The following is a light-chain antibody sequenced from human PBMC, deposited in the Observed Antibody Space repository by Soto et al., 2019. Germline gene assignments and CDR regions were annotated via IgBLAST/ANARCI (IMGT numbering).Light chain of an antibody. V-gene: IGKV1-39*01. CDR3: QQSYSSGMFT. J-gene: IGKJ3*01. CDR1: QNINRY. Sequence: DIQMTQSPSSLSASIGDTVTITCRASQNINRYLNWYQHKPGKAPKLLIYAASNLQSGGPSRFSGSGSGTDVTPTISSLQPEDFATYYCQQSYSSGMFTFGPGTKVDIK. CDR2: AAS.